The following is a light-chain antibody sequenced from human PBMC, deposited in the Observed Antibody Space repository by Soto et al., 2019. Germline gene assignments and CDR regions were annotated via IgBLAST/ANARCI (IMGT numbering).Light chain of an antibody. CDR2: DVS. CDR3: CSYAGSYTLYV. J-gene: IGLJ1*01. CDR1: SSDVGGYNY. Sequence: QSALTQPRSVSGSPGQSVTISCTGTSSDVGGYNYVSWYQQHPGKAPKLMIYDVSKRPSGVPDRFSGSKSGNTASLTISGLQAEDEADYFCCSYAGSYTLYVFGTVTKVTVL. V-gene: IGLV2-11*01.